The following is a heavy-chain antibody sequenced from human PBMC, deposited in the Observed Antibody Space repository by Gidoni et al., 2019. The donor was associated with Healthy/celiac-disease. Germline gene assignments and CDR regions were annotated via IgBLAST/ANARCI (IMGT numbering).Heavy chain of an antibody. V-gene: IGHV3-33*01. J-gene: IGHJ4*02. D-gene: IGHD3-10*01. Sequence: QVQLVESGGGVVQPGRSLRLSCAASGFPFSSYGMHWVRQAPGKGLEWVAVIWYDGSNKYYADSVKGRFTISRDNSKNTLYLQMNSLRAEDTAVYYCARDRAWFGELLTLDYWGQGTLVTVSS. CDR2: IWYDGSNK. CDR3: ARDRAWFGELLTLDY. CDR1: GFPFSSYG.